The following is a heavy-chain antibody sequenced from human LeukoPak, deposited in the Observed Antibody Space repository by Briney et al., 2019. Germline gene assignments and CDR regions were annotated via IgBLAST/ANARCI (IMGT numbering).Heavy chain of an antibody. CDR3: TTDSSGSNY. CDR1: GFTFSNAW. V-gene: IGHV3-15*01. CDR2: IKSKTDGGTT. Sequence: GGSLRLSCAASGFTFSNAWMSWVRHAPGKGLEWGGRIKSKTDGGTTDYAAPVKGRFTISRDDSKNTLYLQMNSLKTEDTAVYYCTTDSSGSNYWGQGTLVTVSS. J-gene: IGHJ4*02. D-gene: IGHD1-26*01.